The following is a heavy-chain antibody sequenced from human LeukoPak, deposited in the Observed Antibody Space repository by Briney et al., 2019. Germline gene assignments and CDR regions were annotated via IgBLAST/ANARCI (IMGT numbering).Heavy chain of an antibody. CDR1: GFTFSRFN. CDR2: ISSSSSTT. V-gene: IGHV3-48*04. CDR3: AREAYGGNGVDY. Sequence: GGSLRLSCAASGFTFSRFNMNRVRQAPGKGLEWVSYISSSSSTTYHADSVKGRFTISRDNAKNTLYLQMNSLRAEDTAVYYCAREAYGGNGVDYWGQGTLVTVSS. D-gene: IGHD4-23*01. J-gene: IGHJ4*02.